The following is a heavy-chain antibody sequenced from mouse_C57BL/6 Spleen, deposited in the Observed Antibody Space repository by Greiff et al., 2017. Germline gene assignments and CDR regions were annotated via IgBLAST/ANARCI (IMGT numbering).Heavy chain of an antibody. CDR3: ARSGDGSSYNAMDY. D-gene: IGHD1-1*01. Sequence: VQLKQSGTVLARPGASVKMSCKTSGYTFTSYWMHWVKQRPGQGLEWMGAIYPGNSDTSYNQKFKGKAKLTAVTSASTAYMELSSLTNEDSAVYYCARSGDGSSYNAMDYWGQGTSVTVSS. CDR2: IYPGNSDT. J-gene: IGHJ4*01. V-gene: IGHV1-5*01. CDR1: GYTFTSYW.